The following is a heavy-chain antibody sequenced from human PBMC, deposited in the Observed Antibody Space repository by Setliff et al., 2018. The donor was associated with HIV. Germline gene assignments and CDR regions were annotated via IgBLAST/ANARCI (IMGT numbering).Heavy chain of an antibody. CDR1: GFTFHSYG. J-gene: IGHJ4*02. CDR2: IWYDGRNK. Sequence: GGSLRLSCAASGFTFHSYGMHWVRQAPGKGLEWVAVIWYDGRNKYYADSVKGRFTISRGNSKNTLYLQMNSLRAEDTAVYYCARDGGGSLDLDYWGQGTLVTVSS. CDR3: ARDGGGSLDLDY. V-gene: IGHV3-33*01. D-gene: IGHD1-26*01.